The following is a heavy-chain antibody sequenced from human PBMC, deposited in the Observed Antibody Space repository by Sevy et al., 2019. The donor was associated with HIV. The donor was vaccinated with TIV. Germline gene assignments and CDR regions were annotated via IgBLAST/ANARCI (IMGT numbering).Heavy chain of an antibody. D-gene: IGHD3-16*01. CDR3: ASYTTGSRGDY. J-gene: IGHJ4*02. V-gene: IGHV1-46*01. CDR1: GYTITRYY. Sequence: ASVKVSCKASGYTITRYYMHWMRQAPGQGLEWMGIINPSDGGTTYAQKFQGRVTMTRDTSTSTVYMELSSLRSGDTAVYYCASYTTGSRGDYWGLGTLVTVSS. CDR2: INPSDGGT.